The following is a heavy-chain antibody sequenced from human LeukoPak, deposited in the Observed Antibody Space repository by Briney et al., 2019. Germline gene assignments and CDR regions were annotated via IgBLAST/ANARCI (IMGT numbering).Heavy chain of an antibody. CDR2: ISGSGDNT. CDR3: AKDSGVNRYNFFDP. CDR1: GFTFSSYA. J-gene: IGHJ5*02. Sequence: GGSLRLSCAASGFTFSSYAMSWVRQAPGKGLEWVSGISGSGDNTYFADSVKGRFTISRDNSKYTLYLQMNSLRAEDTAIYYCAKDSGVNRYNFFDPWGQGTLVTVSS. D-gene: IGHD1-14*01. V-gene: IGHV3-23*01.